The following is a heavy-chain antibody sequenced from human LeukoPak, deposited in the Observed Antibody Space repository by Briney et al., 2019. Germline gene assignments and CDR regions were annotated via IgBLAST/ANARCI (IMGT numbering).Heavy chain of an antibody. D-gene: IGHD1-26*01. CDR3: AKIVGDTSGFDY. Sequence: GGSLRLSCAASGFTFSRYPMHWVRQAPGKGLEWVAVVSNDGSSKYYADSVKGRFTISRDNSKNTLYLQMNSLRAEDTAVYYCAKIVGDTSGFDYWGQGTLVTVSA. V-gene: IGHV3-30-3*01. CDR2: VSNDGSSK. J-gene: IGHJ4*02. CDR1: GFTFSRYP.